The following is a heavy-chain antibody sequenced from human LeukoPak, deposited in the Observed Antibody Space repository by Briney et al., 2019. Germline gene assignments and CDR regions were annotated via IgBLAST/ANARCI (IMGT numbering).Heavy chain of an antibody. V-gene: IGHV3-7*01. CDR1: GFTFSSYW. CDR3: ARATAGGKFTIFGVVIAPCDY. Sequence: GGSLRLSCAASGFTFSSYWMSWVRQAPGKGLEWVANIKQDGSEKYYVDSVKGRFTISRDNAKNSLYLQMNSLRAEDTAVYYCARATAGGKFTIFGVVIAPCDYWGQGTLVTVSS. D-gene: IGHD3-3*01. J-gene: IGHJ4*02. CDR2: IKQDGSEK.